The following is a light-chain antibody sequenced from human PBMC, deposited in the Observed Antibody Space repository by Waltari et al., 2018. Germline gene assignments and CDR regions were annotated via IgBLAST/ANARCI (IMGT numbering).Light chain of an antibody. CDR3: QHYHSIPRT. J-gene: IGKJ1*01. Sequence: DIVMTQSPDSLAVSLGERATINCKSCQSVLLTSTNKNYLNWYQQKPGQPPKMLIYWASTRESGVPDRFSGSGSGTDFTLTISSLQAEDVAVYYCQHYHSIPRTFGQGTKVEIK. CDR2: WAS. CDR1: QSVLLTSTNKNY. V-gene: IGKV4-1*01.